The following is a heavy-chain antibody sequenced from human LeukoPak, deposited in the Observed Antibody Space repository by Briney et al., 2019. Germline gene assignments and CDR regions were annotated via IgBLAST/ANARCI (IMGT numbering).Heavy chain of an antibody. D-gene: IGHD2-15*01. CDR2: IYYSGST. J-gene: IGHJ4*02. CDR1: GYSISSGYY. CDR3: ARDRGYCDGGRCYLFDS. Sequence: SETLSLTCTVSGYSISSGYYWGWIRQPPGKGLEWIGYIYYSGSTNYNPSLKSRVTISVDTSKNQFSLKLSSMTAADTAVYYCARDRGYCDGGRCYLFDSWGQGTLVTVSA. V-gene: IGHV4-38-2*02.